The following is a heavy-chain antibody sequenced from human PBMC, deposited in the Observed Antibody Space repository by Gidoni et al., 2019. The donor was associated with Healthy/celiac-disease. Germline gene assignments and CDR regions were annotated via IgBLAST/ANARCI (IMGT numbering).Heavy chain of an antibody. Sequence: QVQLVQSGAEVKKPGSSVKVSCKASGGTFSSYAISWVRQAPGQGLEWMGGIIPIFGTANYAQKCQGRVTITADKSTSTAYMELSSLRSEDTAVYYCATLPGIAVAGPLDYWGQGTLVTVSS. CDR2: IIPIFGTA. D-gene: IGHD6-19*01. CDR3: ATLPGIAVAGPLDY. V-gene: IGHV1-69*06. J-gene: IGHJ4*02. CDR1: GGTFSSYA.